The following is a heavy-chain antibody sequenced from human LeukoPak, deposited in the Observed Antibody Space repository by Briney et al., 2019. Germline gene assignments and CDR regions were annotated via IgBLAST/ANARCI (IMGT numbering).Heavy chain of an antibody. J-gene: IGHJ4*02. CDR3: ARVPPPGATAFGVVDN. V-gene: IGHV4-34*01. CDR1: GVSFSDYY. Sequence: SETLSLTCAVYGVSFSDYYWSWIRQSPEKGLEWIGEISHTGNTNYNPSLKSRVTLSIDTSKNQFSLKLSTVTAADTAVYYCARVPPPGATAFGVVDNWGQGTLVTVSS. D-gene: IGHD3-16*01. CDR2: ISHTGNT.